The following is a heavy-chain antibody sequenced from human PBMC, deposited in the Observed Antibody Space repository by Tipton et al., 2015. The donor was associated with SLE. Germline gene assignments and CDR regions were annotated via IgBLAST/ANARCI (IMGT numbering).Heavy chain of an antibody. D-gene: IGHD5-12*01. V-gene: IGHV4-34*01. Sequence: TLSLTCAVYRGSFSGYYWSWIRRPPGKGLEWIGETTHSGKTNYNPSLKSRVTISADTSKNQFSLNLSSVTAADTAVYYCARGGVGGYDYFDYWGQGALVTVSS. CDR3: ARGGVGGYDYFDY. CDR2: TTHSGKT. J-gene: IGHJ4*02. CDR1: RGSFSGYY.